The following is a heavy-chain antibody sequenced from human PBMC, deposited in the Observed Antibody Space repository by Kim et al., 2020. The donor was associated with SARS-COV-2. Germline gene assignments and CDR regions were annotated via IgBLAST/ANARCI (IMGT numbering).Heavy chain of an antibody. V-gene: IGHV3-33*01. D-gene: IGHD3-3*01. J-gene: IGHJ4*02. CDR2: IWYDGSNK. CDR1: GFTFSSYG. CDR3: ARDGVYDFWSGYYD. Sequence: GGSLRLSCAASGFTFSSYGMHWVRQAPGKGLEWVAVIWYDGSNKYYADSVKGRFTISRDNSKNTLYLQMNSLRAEDTAVYYCARDGVYDFWSGYYDWGQGTLVTVSS.